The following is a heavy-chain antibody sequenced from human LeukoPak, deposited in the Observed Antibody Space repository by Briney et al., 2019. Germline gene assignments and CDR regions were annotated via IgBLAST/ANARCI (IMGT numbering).Heavy chain of an antibody. V-gene: IGHV4-39*07. Sequence: SETLSLTCTVSGVSISSSNSYWGWIRQPPGKGLEWIGSIYYSGNTYYNASLKSQVSISIDTSKNQFSLKLSSVTAADTAVYFCARWGSGTSPFDDWGQGTLVTVSS. J-gene: IGHJ4*02. CDR1: GVSISSSNSY. CDR2: IYYSGNT. CDR3: ARWGSGTSPFDD. D-gene: IGHD3-16*01.